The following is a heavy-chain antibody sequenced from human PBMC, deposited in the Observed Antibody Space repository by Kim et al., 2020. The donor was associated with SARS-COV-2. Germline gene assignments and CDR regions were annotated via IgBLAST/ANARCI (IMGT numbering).Heavy chain of an antibody. Sequence: ASVMVSCKASGYTFTTYDMHWVRQAPGQSLEWMGWISTGNGDTRYSQKVQDRVTITRDTSASTTYMELSSLKPEDTAVYYCAKVGGSGYDTYWGQGTLVTVSS. CDR1: GYTFTTYD. J-gene: IGHJ4*02. CDR3: AKVGGSGYDTY. V-gene: IGHV1-3*04. D-gene: IGHD3-3*01. CDR2: ISTGNGDT.